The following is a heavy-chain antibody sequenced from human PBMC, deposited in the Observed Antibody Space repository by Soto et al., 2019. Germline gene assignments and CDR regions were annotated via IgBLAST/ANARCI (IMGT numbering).Heavy chain of an antibody. CDR1: GGSFSGYY. Sequence: SETLSLTCAVYGGSFSGYYWSWIRQPPGKGLEWIGEINHSGSPNYNPSLKSRVTISVDTSKNQFSLKLSSVTAADTAVYYCARVVRIITIFGVVTGNWFDPWGQGTLVTVS. D-gene: IGHD3-3*01. CDR2: INHSGSP. J-gene: IGHJ5*02. CDR3: ARVVRIITIFGVVTGNWFDP. V-gene: IGHV4-34*01.